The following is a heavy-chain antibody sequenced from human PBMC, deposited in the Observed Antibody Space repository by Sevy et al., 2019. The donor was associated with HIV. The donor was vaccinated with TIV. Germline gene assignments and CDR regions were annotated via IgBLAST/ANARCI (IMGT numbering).Heavy chain of an antibody. CDR1: GFTFSSYT. V-gene: IGHV3-30*14. CDR2: ISYDGSRK. CDR3: ARDLALSGSYSWLAY. J-gene: IGHJ4*02. D-gene: IGHD1-26*01. Sequence: GGSPRLSCAASGFTFSSYTMHWVRQAPGKGLEWVAFISYDGSRKYYADSVKGRFTISRDNSKNTLYLQMNNLRAEDTAVFYCARDLALSGSYSWLAYWGQGTLVTVS.